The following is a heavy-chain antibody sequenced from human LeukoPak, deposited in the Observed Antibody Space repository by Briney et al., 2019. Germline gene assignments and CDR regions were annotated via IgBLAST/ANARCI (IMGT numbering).Heavy chain of an antibody. J-gene: IGHJ4*02. CDR2: ISAYNGNT. CDR3: ARLLRNRGIAAAGGGFDY. V-gene: IGHV1-18*01. D-gene: IGHD6-13*01. CDR1: GYTFTSYG. Sequence: ASVKVSCKASGYTFTSYGISWVRQAPGQGLEWMGWISAYNGNTNYAQKLQGRVTMTTDTSTSTAYMELRSLRSDDTAVYYCARLLRNRGIAAAGGGFDYWGQGTLVTVSS.